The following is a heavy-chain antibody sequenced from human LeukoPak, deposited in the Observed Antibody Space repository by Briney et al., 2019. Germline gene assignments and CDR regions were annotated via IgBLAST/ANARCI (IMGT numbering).Heavy chain of an antibody. CDR2: ISVNGGST. Sequence: GGPLRLSCAASGFTFSSYVMSWVRQAPGKGLEWVSAISVNGGSTYYADSVKGRFTISRDNSKNTLFLQMNSLRAEDTAVYYCAKGDHGSGKYYFDYWGQGTLVTVSS. CDR3: AKGDHGSGKYYFDY. CDR1: GFTFSSYV. J-gene: IGHJ4*02. V-gene: IGHV3-23*01. D-gene: IGHD3-10*01.